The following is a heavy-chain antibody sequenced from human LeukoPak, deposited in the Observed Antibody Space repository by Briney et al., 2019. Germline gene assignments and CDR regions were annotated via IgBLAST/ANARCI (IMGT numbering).Heavy chain of an antibody. Sequence: VASVKVSCKASGGTFSSYAISWVRQAPGQGLEWMGGIIPIFGTANYAQKFQGRVTITADESTSTAYMELSSLRSEDTAVYYCARVGYSYAAFDIWGQGTMVTVSS. J-gene: IGHJ3*02. CDR3: ARVGYSYAAFDI. CDR2: IIPIFGTA. CDR1: GGTFSSYA. V-gene: IGHV1-69*13. D-gene: IGHD5-18*01.